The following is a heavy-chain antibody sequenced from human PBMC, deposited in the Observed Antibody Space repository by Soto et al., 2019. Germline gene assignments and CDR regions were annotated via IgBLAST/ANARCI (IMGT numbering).Heavy chain of an antibody. CDR2: ISYDGSNK. V-gene: IGHV3-30*18. D-gene: IGHD1-26*01. CDR3: AKSDELRGVGATRGAFDI. CDR1: GFTFSSYG. Sequence: QVQLVESGGGVVQPGRSLRLSCAASGFTFSSYGMHWVRQAPGKGLEWVAVISYDGSNKYYANFVKGRFTISRDNSKNTLYLQMNSLRAEDTAVYYCAKSDELRGVGATRGAFDIWGQVTMVTVSS. J-gene: IGHJ3*02.